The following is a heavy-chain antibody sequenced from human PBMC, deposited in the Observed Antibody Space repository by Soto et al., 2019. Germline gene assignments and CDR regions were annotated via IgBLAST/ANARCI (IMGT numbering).Heavy chain of an antibody. Sequence: QVQLVQSGAEVKKPGSSVTVSCKASGGTFSSYAISWVRQAPGQGLAWMGGIIPIFGTANYAQKFQGRVTITADESTSTAYMELSSLRSEDTAVYYCASAGSSSSGGARWFDPWGQGTLVTVSS. V-gene: IGHV1-69*01. CDR2: IIPIFGTA. D-gene: IGHD6-6*01. CDR3: ASAGSSSSGGARWFDP. J-gene: IGHJ5*02. CDR1: GGTFSSYA.